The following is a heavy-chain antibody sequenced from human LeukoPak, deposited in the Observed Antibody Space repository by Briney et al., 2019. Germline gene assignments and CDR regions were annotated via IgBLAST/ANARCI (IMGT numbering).Heavy chain of an antibody. J-gene: IGHJ5*02. D-gene: IGHD2/OR15-2a*01. CDR3: TRGYCNTPNCFRRNFFAP. V-gene: IGHV1-69*06. Sequence: ASVKVSCKASGDTFSSYAISWVRQAPGQGLEWMGGIIPIFGSLDYAQKFEGRVTITADKSTTTAYMELSRLRSEDTAIYYCTRGYCNTPNCFRRNFFAPWGQGTLVTVSS. CDR1: GDTFSSYA. CDR2: IIPIFGSL.